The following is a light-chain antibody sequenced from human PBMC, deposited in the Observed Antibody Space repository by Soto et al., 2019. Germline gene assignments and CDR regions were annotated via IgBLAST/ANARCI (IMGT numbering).Light chain of an antibody. CDR1: QSVSSY. CDR2: DAS. V-gene: IGKV3-11*01. Sequence: EIVLTQSPATLSLSPGERATLSCRASQSVSSYLAWYQQKPGQAPRLLIYDASNRATGIPARFSGSGSGTDFTLTISSLEPEYFAVYYCQQRSNWITFGQGKRLEIK. CDR3: QQRSNWIT. J-gene: IGKJ5*01.